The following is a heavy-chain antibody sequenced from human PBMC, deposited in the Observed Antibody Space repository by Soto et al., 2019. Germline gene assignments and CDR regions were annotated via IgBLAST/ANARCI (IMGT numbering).Heavy chain of an antibody. CDR2: IYYSGST. J-gene: IGHJ4*02. CDR3: ARVGGYSYGLFDY. V-gene: IGHV4-59*01. D-gene: IGHD5-18*01. Sequence: SETLSLTCTVSCGSISSYYWSWIRQPPGKGLEWIGYIYYSGSTNYNPSLKSRVTISVDTSKNQFSLKLSSVTAADTAVYYCARVGGYSYGLFDYWGQGTLVTVSS. CDR1: CGSISSYY.